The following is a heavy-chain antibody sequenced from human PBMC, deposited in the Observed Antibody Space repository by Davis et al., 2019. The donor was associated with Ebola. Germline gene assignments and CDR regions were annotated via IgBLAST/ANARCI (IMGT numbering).Heavy chain of an antibody. CDR2: INPNSGDT. V-gene: IGHV1-2*02. CDR3: ARGSNFWRGYLMAYFDY. Sequence: ASVKVSCKASGYTFTAHYLHWVRQAPGQGLEWMGWINPNSGDTKYAQKFQGIISMTRDTTTNTAYMELTRPTFDETAVYFCARGSNFWRGYLMAYFDYWGKGTLVTVSS. D-gene: IGHD3-3*01. J-gene: IGHJ4*02. CDR1: GYTFTAHY.